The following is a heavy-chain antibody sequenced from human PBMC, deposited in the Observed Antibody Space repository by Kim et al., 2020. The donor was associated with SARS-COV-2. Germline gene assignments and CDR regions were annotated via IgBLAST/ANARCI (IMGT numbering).Heavy chain of an antibody. CDR2: IWYDGSNK. Sequence: GGSLRLSCAASGFTFSSYGMHWVRQAPGKGLEWVAVIWYDGSNKYYADSVKGRFTISRDNSKNTLYLQMNSLRAEDTAVYYCARVASGWGYYFDYWGQGTLVTVSS. V-gene: IGHV3-33*01. J-gene: IGHJ4*02. D-gene: IGHD6-19*01. CDR3: ARVASGWGYYFDY. CDR1: GFTFSSYG.